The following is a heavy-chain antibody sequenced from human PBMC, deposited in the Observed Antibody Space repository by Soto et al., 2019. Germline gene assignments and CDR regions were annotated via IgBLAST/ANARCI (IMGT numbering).Heavy chain of an antibody. Sequence: GASGKVSCKASGGTFSSYAISWVRQAPGQGLEWMGGIIPIFGTANYAQKFQGRVTITADESTSTAYMELSSLRSEDTAVYYCARGTFVRAFDYWGRGTLVTVSS. CDR2: IIPIFGTA. D-gene: IGHD6-6*01. CDR3: ARGTFVRAFDY. V-gene: IGHV1-69*13. CDR1: GGTFSSYA. J-gene: IGHJ4*02.